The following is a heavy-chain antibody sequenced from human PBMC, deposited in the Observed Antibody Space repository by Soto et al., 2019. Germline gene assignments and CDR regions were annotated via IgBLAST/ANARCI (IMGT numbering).Heavy chain of an antibody. V-gene: IGHV4-61*01. CDR1: GGSVSSGSYY. J-gene: IGHJ6*02. D-gene: IGHD2-15*01. Sequence: QVQLQESGPGLVKPSETLSLTCTVSGGSVSSGSYYWSWIRQPPGKGLEWIGYIYYSGSTNYNPSLKCRVTISVDTSKNQFSLKLSSVTAADTAVYYCAREGLPSDYYYGMDVWGQGTTVTVSS. CDR2: IYYSGST. CDR3: AREGLPSDYYYGMDV.